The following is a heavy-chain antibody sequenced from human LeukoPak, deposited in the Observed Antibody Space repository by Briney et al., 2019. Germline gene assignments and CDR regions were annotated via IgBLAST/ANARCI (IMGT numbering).Heavy chain of an antibody. CDR1: GGTFSSYA. CDR2: IIPIFGTA. V-gene: IGHV1-69*06. J-gene: IGHJ6*04. Sequence: GASVKVSCTSSGGTFSSYANSWVRQAPGQGNEWMGRIIPIFGTANYAQTFQGRVTITANKAASTAYMELSSLRSEDAAVYYCASCGWGDTPYYYYYGMDVWGKGTTVTVSS. D-gene: IGHD3-16*01. CDR3: ASCGWGDTPYYYYYGMDV.